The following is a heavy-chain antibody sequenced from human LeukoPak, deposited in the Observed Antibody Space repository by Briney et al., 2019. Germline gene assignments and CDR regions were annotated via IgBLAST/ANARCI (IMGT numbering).Heavy chain of an antibody. J-gene: IGHJ4*02. CDR3: ARDRPMIVVVTPQGFDY. CDR2: ISAYNGNT. D-gene: IGHD3-22*01. Sequence: ASVKVSCKASGYTFTSYGISWVRQAPGQGLEWMGWISAYNGNTNYAQKLQGRVTMTTDTPTSTAYMELRSLRSDDTAVYYCARDRPMIVVVTPQGFDYWGQGTLVTVSS. V-gene: IGHV1-18*01. CDR1: GYTFTSYG.